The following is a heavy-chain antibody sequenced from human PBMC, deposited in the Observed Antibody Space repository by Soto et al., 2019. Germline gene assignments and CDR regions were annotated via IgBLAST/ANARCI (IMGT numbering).Heavy chain of an antibody. D-gene: IGHD6-13*01. CDR3: ALRQLNIAAAGPRDYYYGMDV. J-gene: IGHJ6*02. V-gene: IGHV1-2*04. CDR1: GYTFTGYY. CDR2: INPNSGGT. Sequence: ALVKVSCKASGYTFTGYYMHWVRQAPGQGLEWMGWINPNSGGTNYAQKFQGWVTMTRDTSISTAYMELSRLRSDDTAVYYCALRQLNIAAAGPRDYYYGMDVWGQGTTVTVSS.